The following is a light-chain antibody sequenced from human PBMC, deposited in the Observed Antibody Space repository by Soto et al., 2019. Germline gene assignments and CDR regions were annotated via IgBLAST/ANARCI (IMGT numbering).Light chain of an antibody. J-gene: IGKJ5*01. Sequence: EIVMTQSPLSLPVMPVQPASISCRSSQSLLHSNGYNFLDWYLQRPGQSPRLLIYLASNRSSGVPDRFSGSGSGTDFTFTISSLQPEDFATYYCTQDSNYPLTFGGRTRLEIK. CDR3: TQDSNYPLT. V-gene: IGKV2-28*01. CDR1: QSLLHSNGYNF. CDR2: LAS.